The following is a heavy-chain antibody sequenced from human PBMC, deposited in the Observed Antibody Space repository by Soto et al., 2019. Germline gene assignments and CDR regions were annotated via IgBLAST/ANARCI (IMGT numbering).Heavy chain of an antibody. CDR3: AKSTGGSANGMDV. J-gene: IGHJ6*02. Sequence: EVQLVESGGGLVQHGRSLRLSCGASGFTFDEYGMHWVRQAPGKGLEWVSGISWNSGTIGYADSVKGRFNISRDNAKNSLYLQMSSLRAEDPALYYCAKSTGGSANGMDVWGQGPKVTVSS. V-gene: IGHV3-9*01. CDR1: GFTFDEYG. D-gene: IGHD2-15*01. CDR2: ISWNSGTI.